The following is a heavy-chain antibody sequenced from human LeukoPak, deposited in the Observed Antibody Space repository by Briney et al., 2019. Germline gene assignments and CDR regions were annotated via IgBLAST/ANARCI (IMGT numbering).Heavy chain of an antibody. CDR2: IYSGGTT. V-gene: IGHV3-53*01. CDR3: ARDYYGSGSYPPD. D-gene: IGHD3-10*01. J-gene: IGHJ4*02. Sequence: GGSLRLSCAVSGFTVSGNYMSWVRQAPGKGLEWVSLIYSGGTTYYADSVKGRFTISRDNSKNTLHLQMNSLRAEDTAVYYCARDYYGSGSYPPDWGQGTLVTVSS. CDR1: GFTVSGNY.